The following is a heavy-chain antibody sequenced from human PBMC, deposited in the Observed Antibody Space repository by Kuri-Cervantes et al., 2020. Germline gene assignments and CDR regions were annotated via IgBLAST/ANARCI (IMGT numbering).Heavy chain of an antibody. J-gene: IGHJ4*02. D-gene: IGHD6-19*01. CDR3: ARDKTYSSGRRSHFDY. V-gene: IGHV4-59*01. CDR1: GGSISSYY. Sequence: SETLSLTCTVSGGSISSYYWSWIRQPPGKGLEWIGYIYYSGSTNYNPSLKSLVTISVDTSKNQFSLKLSSMTAADTAVYYCARDKTYSSGRRSHFDYWGQGTLVTVSS. CDR2: IYYSGST.